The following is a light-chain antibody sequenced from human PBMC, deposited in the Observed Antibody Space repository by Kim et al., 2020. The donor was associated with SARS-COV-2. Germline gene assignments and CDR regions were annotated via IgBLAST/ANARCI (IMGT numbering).Light chain of an antibody. V-gene: IGKV4-1*01. J-gene: IGKJ5*01. CDR2: WAS. Sequence: ATINCKSSQNVLYSSNNKNYLAWYQQKPGQPPKLLIYWASTRESGVPDRFSGSGSGTDFTLTISSVQAEDVAVYYCQQYYSTPIAFGQGTRLEIK. CDR1: QNVLYSSNNKNY. CDR3: QQYYSTPIA.